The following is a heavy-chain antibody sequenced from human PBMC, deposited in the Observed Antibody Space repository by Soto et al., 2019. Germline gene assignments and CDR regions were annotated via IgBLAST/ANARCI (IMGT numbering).Heavy chain of an antibody. D-gene: IGHD3-10*01. CDR1: GYSIRSGYY. CDR3: ARAGDTMVRGVIIMNYYGMDV. Sequence: SEAMCLTCAVSGYSIRSGYYFGWSREPPGKLLYWIGNIHQSGTTYYNPSLKSRVTISIDRSKNQFSLKLSSVTAVDTAVYYCARAGDTMVRGVIIMNYYGMDVWGKGTTVTVSS. CDR2: IHQSGTT. V-gene: IGHV4-38-2*01. J-gene: IGHJ6*04.